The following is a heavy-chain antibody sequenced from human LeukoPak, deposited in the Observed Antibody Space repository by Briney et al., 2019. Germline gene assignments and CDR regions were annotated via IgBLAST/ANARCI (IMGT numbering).Heavy chain of an antibody. CDR2: IKQDESKR. J-gene: IGHJ4*02. CDR3: ARDASLYCSGDSCYWAFDH. D-gene: IGHD2-15*01. Sequence: GGSLILSCAASGFTFSNYWMSWVRQAPGKGLEWVANIKQDESKRYFVDSVRGRFTISRDNAKNSLYLQMNSLRAEDTAVYYCARDASLYCSGDSCYWAFDHWGQGTLVTVSS. CDR1: GFTFSNYW. V-gene: IGHV3-7*01.